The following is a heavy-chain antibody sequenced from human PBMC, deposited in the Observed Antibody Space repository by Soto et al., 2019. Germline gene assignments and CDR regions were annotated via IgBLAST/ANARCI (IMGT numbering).Heavy chain of an antibody. CDR2: IYYSGST. J-gene: IGHJ6*02. Sequence: PSETLSLTCTVSGGSVSSGSYYWSWIRQPPGKGLEWIGYIYYSGSTNYNPSLKSRVTISVDTSKNQFSLKLSSVTAADTAVYYCAREKIVGATDYYYGMDVWGQGTTVTVSS. V-gene: IGHV4-61*01. D-gene: IGHD1-26*01. CDR1: GGSVSSGSYY. CDR3: AREKIVGATDYYYGMDV.